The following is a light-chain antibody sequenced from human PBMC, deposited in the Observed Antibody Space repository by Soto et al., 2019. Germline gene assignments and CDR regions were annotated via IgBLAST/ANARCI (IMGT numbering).Light chain of an antibody. Sequence: QTVVTQEPSFSVSPGGTVILTCGLTSGSVSTSYYPSWYQQSPGLAPRTLIYNTTTRSSGVPDRFSGSKSGTSASLAITGLQAEDEADYACQSYDSSLGEWVFGGGTKVTVL. V-gene: IGLV8-61*01. J-gene: IGLJ3*02. CDR1: SGSVSTSYY. CDR2: NTT. CDR3: QSYDSSLGEWV.